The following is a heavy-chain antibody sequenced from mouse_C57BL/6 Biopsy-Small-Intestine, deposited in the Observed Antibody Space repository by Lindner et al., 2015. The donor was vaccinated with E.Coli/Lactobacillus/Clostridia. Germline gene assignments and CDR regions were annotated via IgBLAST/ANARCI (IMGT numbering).Heavy chain of an antibody. CDR1: GFSLTSYG. Sequence: VQLQESGPGLVAPSQSLSITCTVSGFSLTSYGVHWVRQPPGKGLEWLVVIWSDGRATYNSALKSRLSISKDNSKSQVFLKMNSLQTDDTAMYYCARQEDGYYVFTYWGQGTLVTVSA. D-gene: IGHD2-3*01. CDR2: IWSDGRA. J-gene: IGHJ3*01. V-gene: IGHV2-6-1*01. CDR3: ARQEDGYYVFTY.